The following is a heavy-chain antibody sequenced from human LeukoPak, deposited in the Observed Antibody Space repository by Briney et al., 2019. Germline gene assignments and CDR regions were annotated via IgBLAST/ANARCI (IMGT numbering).Heavy chain of an antibody. CDR3: ARDPYGSGSFSSDY. CDR2: IKTDGSEK. J-gene: IGHJ4*02. V-gene: IGHV3-7*01. CDR1: GFTFNNHW. Sequence: GGSLRLSCVVSGFTFNNHWMSWVRQAPGKGPEWVATIKTDGSEKYYVDSVEGRFTISRDNAKNTMFLQMNSLRAEDTAVYYCARDPYGSGSFSSDYWGQGTLVTVSS. D-gene: IGHD3-10*01.